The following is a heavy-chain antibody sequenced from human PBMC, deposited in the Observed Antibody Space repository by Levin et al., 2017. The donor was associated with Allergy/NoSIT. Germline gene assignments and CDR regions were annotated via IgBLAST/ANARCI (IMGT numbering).Heavy chain of an antibody. V-gene: IGHV3-23*01. J-gene: IGHJ4*02. CDR1: GFTFSNYA. Sequence: GGSLRLSCAASGFTFSNYAMAWVRQAPGKGLKWVSAISGSGGSTYYADSVKGRFTISRDNSTNTLYLQLNRLRAEDTAVFYCAKDTSSAYRDYDGIFDYWGQGTLVTVSS. CDR2: ISGSGGST. CDR3: AKDTSSAYRDYDGIFDY. D-gene: IGHD5-12*01.